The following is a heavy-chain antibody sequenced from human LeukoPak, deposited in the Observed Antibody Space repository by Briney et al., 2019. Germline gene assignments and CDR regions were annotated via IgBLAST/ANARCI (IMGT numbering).Heavy chain of an antibody. V-gene: IGHV4-39*07. CDR2: IYYSGST. D-gene: IGHD3-22*01. J-gene: IGHJ3*02. Sequence: SETLSLTCTVSGGSISSSSYYWGWIRQPPGKGLEWIGSIYYSGSTYYNPSLKSRVTISVDTSKNQFSLKLSSVTAADTAVYYCARPAYYYDSTRDAFDIWGQGTMVTVSS. CDR1: GGSISSSSYY. CDR3: ARPAYYYDSTRDAFDI.